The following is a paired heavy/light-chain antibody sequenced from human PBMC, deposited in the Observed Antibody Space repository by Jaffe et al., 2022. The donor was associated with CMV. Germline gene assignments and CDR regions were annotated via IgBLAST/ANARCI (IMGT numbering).Light chain of an antibody. CDR2: AAS. Sequence: DIQMTQSPSSLSASVGDGVTITCRASQGISNSLAWYQQKSGKAPKLLLHAASRLESGVPSRFSGSGSGTVYTLTISSLQPEDFATYYCQHYYSTPYIFGQGTKLEIK. CDR1: QGISNS. V-gene: IGKV1-NL1*01. CDR3: QHYYSTPYI. J-gene: IGKJ2*01.
Heavy chain of an antibody. CDR3: ATGPGYNYFDY. CDR2: INPNTGGT. CDR1: GYIFTGFY. D-gene: IGHD6-25*01. Sequence: QVQLVQSGAEVKKPGASVKVSCKASGYIFTGFYIHWVRQAPGQGLEWMGWINPNTGGTNFAQKFQGRVTMASDTSITTAYMELSSLRSDDTAVYYCATGPGYNYFDYWGQGTLVTVSS. V-gene: IGHV1-2*02. J-gene: IGHJ4*02.